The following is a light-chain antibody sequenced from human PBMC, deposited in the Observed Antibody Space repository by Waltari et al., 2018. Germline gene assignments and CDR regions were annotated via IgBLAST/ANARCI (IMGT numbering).Light chain of an antibody. J-gene: IGLJ2*01. Sequence: QSALTQPASVSASPGQSITISCTGTSSDIGRYNYVSWYQQHPGTAPNLLIFDVRKRPSGVSNRFSGSKSADTASLTISGLQSEDEADYYCSSYTTSTTVIFGGGTKLTVL. CDR2: DVR. V-gene: IGLV2-14*03. CDR3: SSYTTSTTVI. CDR1: SSDIGRYNY.